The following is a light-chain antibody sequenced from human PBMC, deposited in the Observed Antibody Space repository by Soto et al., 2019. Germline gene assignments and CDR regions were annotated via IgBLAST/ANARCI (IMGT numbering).Light chain of an antibody. Sequence: IVMTQSPVTLSVSPGERVSLSCRASQSIGSSLAWYQQKRGQAPRLLIYGASTRATGIPGRFSGRGSGTELPLTISGLQSEDFAVYYCQHYTNWPPITFGQGTRLEIK. CDR2: GAS. CDR1: QSIGSS. V-gene: IGKV3-15*01. CDR3: QHYTNWPPIT. J-gene: IGKJ5*01.